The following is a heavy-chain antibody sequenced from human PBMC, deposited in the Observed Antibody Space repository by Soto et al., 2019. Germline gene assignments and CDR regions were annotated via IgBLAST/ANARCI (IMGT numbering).Heavy chain of an antibody. J-gene: IGHJ4*02. Sequence: EVQLLESGGDLVQPGGSLRLSCAASGFSFSSYAMSWVRQAPGKGLEWVSAISVSGGTTLYADSVRGRFTISRDNSKNALDVQMNGLRADDTAVYYCAKGDYGEYSVDYWGQGGLVTVSS. V-gene: IGHV3-23*01. CDR2: ISVSGGTT. D-gene: IGHD4-17*01. CDR1: GFSFSSYA. CDR3: AKGDYGEYSVDY.